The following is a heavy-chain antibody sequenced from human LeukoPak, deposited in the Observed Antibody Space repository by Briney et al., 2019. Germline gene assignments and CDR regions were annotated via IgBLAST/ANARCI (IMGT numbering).Heavy chain of an antibody. V-gene: IGHV1-2*06. J-gene: IGHJ6*02. CDR1: GYTFTSYF. CDR3: ARDRIVVVPAADYYYYYGMDV. D-gene: IGHD2-2*01. Sequence: ASVKVSCKASGYTFTSYFMHWVRQAPGQGLEWMGRINPNSGGTNYAQKFQGRVTMTRDTSISTAYMDLSRLRSDDTAVYYCARDRIVVVPAADYYYYYGMDVWGQGTTVTVSS. CDR2: INPNSGGT.